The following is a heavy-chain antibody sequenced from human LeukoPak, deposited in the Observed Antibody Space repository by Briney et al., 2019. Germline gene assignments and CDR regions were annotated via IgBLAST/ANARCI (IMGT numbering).Heavy chain of an antibody. J-gene: IGHJ4*02. Sequence: SGPALVNPTQTLTLTCTFSGFSLSISGMRVTWIRQPPGKALEWLARIDWDDDKFYSASLKSRLTISKDTSKAQVVLTMTDMAPVDTATHYCARIGRHLTVDYWGPGTPVTVSA. CDR2: IDWDDDK. CDR3: ARIGRHLTVDY. V-gene: IGHV2-70*04. D-gene: IGHD1-14*01. CDR1: GFSLSISGMR.